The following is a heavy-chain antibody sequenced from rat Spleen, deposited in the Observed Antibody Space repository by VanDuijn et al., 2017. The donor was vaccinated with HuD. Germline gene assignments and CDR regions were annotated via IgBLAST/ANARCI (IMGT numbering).Heavy chain of an antibody. CDR1: GFTFSDYY. CDR3: ARHGNFDY. Sequence: EVQLVESGGGLVQPGRSLKLSCAASGFTFSDYYMAWVRQAPKKGLEWVASINFEGSSTYYGDSVKGRFTISRDNAKSTLYLQMDSLRSEDTATYYCARHGNFDYWGQGVMVTVSS. V-gene: IGHV5-22*01. J-gene: IGHJ2*01. CDR2: INFEGSST.